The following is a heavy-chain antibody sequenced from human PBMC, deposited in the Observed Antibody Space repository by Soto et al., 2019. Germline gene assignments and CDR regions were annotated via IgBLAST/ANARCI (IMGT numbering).Heavy chain of an antibody. V-gene: IGHV3-30-3*01. D-gene: IGHD2-2*01. CDR1: GFTFSSYA. Sequence: AGGSLRLSCAASGFTFSSYAMHWVRQAPGKGLEWVAVISYDGSNKYYADSVKGRFTISRDNSKNTLYLQMNSLRAEDTAVYYCARDGYSSSTSCYRGGYGMDVWGQGTTVTVYS. CDR3: ARDGYSSSTSCYRGGYGMDV. CDR2: ISYDGSNK. J-gene: IGHJ6*02.